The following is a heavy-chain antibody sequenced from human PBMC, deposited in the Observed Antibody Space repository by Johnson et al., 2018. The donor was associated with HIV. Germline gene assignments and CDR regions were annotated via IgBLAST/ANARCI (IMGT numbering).Heavy chain of an antibody. CDR3: AKDLRVFDWFNAYDAFDI. CDR2: IRSNAYGETP. CDR1: PYNSGKYS. D-gene: IGHD3-9*01. J-gene: IGHJ3*02. V-gene: IGHV3-49*04. Sequence: VHRVHAGRAVVEPRLSPRRRSMWSPYNSGKYSMNWVRQAPGRGMECVGFIRSNAYGETPEYAAIVQVRSTIPRDNSQNTLYLQMNSLRADDTAVYYCAKDLRVFDWFNAYDAFDIWGLGTMVTVSS.